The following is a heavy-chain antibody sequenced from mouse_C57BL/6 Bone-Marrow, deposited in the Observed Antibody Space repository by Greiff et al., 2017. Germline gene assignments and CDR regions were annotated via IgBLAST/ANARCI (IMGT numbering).Heavy chain of an antibody. Sequence: EVQGVESGGGLVKPGGSLKLSCAASGFTFSSYAMSWVRQTPEKRLEWVATISDGGSYTYYPDNVKGRFTISRDNAKNNLYLQMSHLKSEDTAMYYCAREEDYYGSSYGNYFDYWGQGTTLTVSS. CDR1: GFTFSSYA. D-gene: IGHD1-1*01. CDR2: ISDGGSYT. J-gene: IGHJ2*01. CDR3: AREEDYYGSSYGNYFDY. V-gene: IGHV5-4*01.